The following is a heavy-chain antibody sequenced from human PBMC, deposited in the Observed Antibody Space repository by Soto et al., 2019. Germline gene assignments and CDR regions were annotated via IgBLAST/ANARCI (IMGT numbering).Heavy chain of an antibody. CDR1: GYTFTSYG. V-gene: IGHV1-18*01. D-gene: IGHD3-10*01. CDR2: ISAYNGNT. Sequence: QVQLVQSGAEVKKPGASVKVSCKASGYTFTSYGISWVRQAPGQGLEWMGWISAYNGNTNYAQKLQGRVTMTTDTSTSTAYMELRSLRSDDTAVYYCAREDTMVRGVIGIREDYYYYYGMDVWGQGTTVTVSS. J-gene: IGHJ6*02. CDR3: AREDTMVRGVIGIREDYYYYYGMDV.